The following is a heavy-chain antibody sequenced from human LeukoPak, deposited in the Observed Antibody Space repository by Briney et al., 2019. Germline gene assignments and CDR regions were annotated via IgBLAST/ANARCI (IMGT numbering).Heavy chain of an antibody. J-gene: IGHJ4*02. Sequence: PGVSLRLSCAAAGFTFSSYEMNWVRQAPGKGLEWVSYISSSGSTIYYADSVKGRFTISRDNAKNSLYLQMNSLRAEDTAVYYCARVTYDYVWGSYRTPFDYWGQGTLVTVSS. D-gene: IGHD3-16*02. V-gene: IGHV3-48*03. CDR1: GFTFSSYE. CDR3: ARVTYDYVWGSYRTPFDY. CDR2: ISSSGSTI.